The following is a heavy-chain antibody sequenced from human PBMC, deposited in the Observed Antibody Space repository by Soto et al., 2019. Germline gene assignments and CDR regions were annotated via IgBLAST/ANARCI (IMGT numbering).Heavy chain of an antibody. CDR1: GGSFRGYY. V-gene: IGHV4-34*01. D-gene: IGHD3-16*02. Sequence: PSETLSLTCAVYGGSFRGYYWSLIRQPPGKGLEWIGEINHSGSTNYNPSLKSRVTISVDTSKNQFSLKLSSVTAADTAVYYCARGRRDYVWGSYRFYYYYGMDVWGQGTTVTVSS. CDR2: INHSGST. CDR3: ARGRRDYVWGSYRFYYYYGMDV. J-gene: IGHJ6*02.